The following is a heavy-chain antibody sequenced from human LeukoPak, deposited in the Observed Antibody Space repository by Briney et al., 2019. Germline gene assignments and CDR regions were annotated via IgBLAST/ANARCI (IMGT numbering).Heavy chain of an antibody. Sequence: SETLSLTCTVSGGSISSYYWSWIRQPPGKGLEWIGYIYYSGSTNYNPSLKSRVTISVDTPKNQFSLKLSSVTAADTAVYYCARAPSGYSYGSGWFDPWGQGTLVTVSS. CDR3: ARAPSGYSYGSGWFDP. J-gene: IGHJ5*02. CDR1: GGSISSYY. CDR2: IYYSGST. V-gene: IGHV4-59*01. D-gene: IGHD5-18*01.